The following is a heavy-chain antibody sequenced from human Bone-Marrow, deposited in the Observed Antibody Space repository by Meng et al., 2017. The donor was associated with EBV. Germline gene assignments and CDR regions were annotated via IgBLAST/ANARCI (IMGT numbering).Heavy chain of an antibody. Sequence: VELVESGGGLVPPGGDLRLACTGSGLNFSKNWMQWVRQAPGKGLVWVSRIDGGGSSTSYADSVKGRFTISRDNAKNTLYLQMNSLRAEDTAVYYCARAEFSGPSLVYWGQGTLVTVSS. CDR3: ARAEFSGPSLVY. V-gene: IGHV3-74*01. D-gene: IGHD5-12*01. J-gene: IGHJ4*02. CDR2: IDGGGSST. CDR1: GLNFSKNW.